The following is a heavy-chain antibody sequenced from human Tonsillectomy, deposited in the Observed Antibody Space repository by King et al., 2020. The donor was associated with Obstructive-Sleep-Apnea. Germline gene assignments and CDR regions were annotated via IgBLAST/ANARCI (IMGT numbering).Heavy chain of an antibody. CDR3: ARGEIVVVPAAKIRFDP. Sequence: QLVQSGAEVKKPGASVRVSCKASGYTFTSYAMHWVRQAPGQRLEWMGWINAGNGNTKYSQKFQGRVTITRDTSASTAYMELSSLRSEDMAVYYCARGEIVVVPAAKIRFDPWGQGTLVTVSS. CDR2: INAGNGNT. CDR1: GYTFTSYA. J-gene: IGHJ5*02. V-gene: IGHV1-3*01. D-gene: IGHD2-2*01.